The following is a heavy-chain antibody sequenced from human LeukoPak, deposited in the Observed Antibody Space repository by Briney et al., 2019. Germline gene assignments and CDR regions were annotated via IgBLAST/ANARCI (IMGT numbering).Heavy chain of an antibody. CDR1: GYTFTSYG. Sequence: ASVKVSCKASGYTFTSYGISWVRQAPGQGLEWMGWISAYNGNTNYAQKLQGRVTMTTDTSTSTAYMELRSLRSDDTAVYYCATDNITMIVIGALDIWGQGTMVTVSS. CDR3: ATDNITMIVIGALDI. J-gene: IGHJ3*02. V-gene: IGHV1-18*01. D-gene: IGHD3-22*01. CDR2: ISAYNGNT.